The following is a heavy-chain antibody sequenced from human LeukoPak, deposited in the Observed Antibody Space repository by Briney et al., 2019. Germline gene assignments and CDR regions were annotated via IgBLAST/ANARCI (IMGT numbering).Heavy chain of an antibody. CDR2: ISYDGSNK. D-gene: IGHD2-2*01. Sequence: GGSLRLSCAASGFTFSSYAMHWVRQAPGKGLEWVAVISYDGSNKYYADSVKGRFTISRDNSKNTLYLQMNSLRAEDTAVYYCARDCSSTSCYDWFDPWGQGTLVTVSS. CDR1: GFTFSSYA. CDR3: ARDCSSTSCYDWFDP. V-gene: IGHV3-30*04. J-gene: IGHJ5*02.